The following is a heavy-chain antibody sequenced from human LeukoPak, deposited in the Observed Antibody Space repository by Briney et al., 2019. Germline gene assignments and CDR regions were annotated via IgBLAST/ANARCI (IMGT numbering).Heavy chain of an antibody. D-gene: IGHD1-26*01. CDR2: IYYSGST. Sequence: SETLSLTCTVSGGSISSYYWGWIRQPPGKGLEWIGSIYYSGSTYYNPSLESRVTISVDTPKNQFSLKLSSVTAADTAVYYCARPRVGPRGYYFDYWGQGTLVTVSS. V-gene: IGHV4-39*01. CDR3: ARPRVGPRGYYFDY. CDR1: GGSISSYY. J-gene: IGHJ4*02.